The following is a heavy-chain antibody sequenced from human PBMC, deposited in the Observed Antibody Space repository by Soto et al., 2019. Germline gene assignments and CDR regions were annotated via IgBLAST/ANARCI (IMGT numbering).Heavy chain of an antibody. CDR2: ISAYNGNT. D-gene: IGHD6-6*01. CDR1: GYTFTSYG. J-gene: IGHJ5*02. Sequence: ASVKVSCKASGYTFTSYGISGVRQAPGQGLEWMGWISAYNGNTNYAQKLQGRVTKTTDTSTSTAYMELRSLRSDDTAVYYCAREIAARHDWFDPWGQGTLVTVSS. V-gene: IGHV1-18*01. CDR3: AREIAARHDWFDP.